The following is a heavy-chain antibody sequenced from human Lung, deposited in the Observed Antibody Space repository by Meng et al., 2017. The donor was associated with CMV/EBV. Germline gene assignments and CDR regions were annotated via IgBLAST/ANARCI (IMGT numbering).Heavy chain of an antibody. CDR2: INPSGGST. CDR3: ASRGYSSSWRGAFQI. CDR1: GYTFTSYY. Sequence: SVKVSXKASGYTFTSYYMHWVRQAPGQGLEWMGIINPSGGSTSYAQKFQGRVTMTRDTSTSTVYMELSSLRSEDTAVYYCASRGYSSSWRGAFQIWGQGTMVTVSS. J-gene: IGHJ3*02. V-gene: IGHV1-46*01. D-gene: IGHD6-13*01.